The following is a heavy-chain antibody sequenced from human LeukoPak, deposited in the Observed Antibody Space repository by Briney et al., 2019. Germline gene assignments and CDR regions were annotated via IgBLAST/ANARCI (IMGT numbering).Heavy chain of an antibody. V-gene: IGHV1-58*01. J-gene: IGHJ5*02. Sequence: TSVKVSCKASGFTLINSAVQWVRQARGQRLEWVGWIIVGSGQTRYAQKFQERVTITRDMSTSTAFLELSSLRSEDSAVCYCAAGDTLVRGVIIPFAPWGQGTLVTVSS. CDR2: IIVGSGQT. CDR3: AAGDTLVRGVIIPFAP. CDR1: GFTLINSA. D-gene: IGHD3-10*01.